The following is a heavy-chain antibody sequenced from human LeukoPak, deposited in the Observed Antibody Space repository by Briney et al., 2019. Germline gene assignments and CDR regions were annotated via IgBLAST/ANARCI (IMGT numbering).Heavy chain of an antibody. CDR1: GFAFSSYG. CDR2: IRYDGTNK. V-gene: IGHV3-30*02. CDR3: VKDPVASAVAGTNYFDY. D-gene: IGHD6-19*01. J-gene: IGHJ4*02. Sequence: PGGSLRLSCAASGFAFSSYGIHWVRQAPGKGLEWVAFIRYDGTNKYYADSVKGRLTISRDNSKNTLYLQMNSLRAEDTAVYYCVKDPVASAVAGTNYFDYWGQGTLVTVSS.